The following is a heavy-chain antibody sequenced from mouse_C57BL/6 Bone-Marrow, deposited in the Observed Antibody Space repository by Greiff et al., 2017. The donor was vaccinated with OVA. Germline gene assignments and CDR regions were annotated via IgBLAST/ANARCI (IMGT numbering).Heavy chain of an antibody. CDR1: GYTFTSYW. CDR2: IYPGSGST. Sequence: VQLQQSGAELVKPGASVKMSCKASGYTFTSYWITWVKQRPGQGLEWIGDIYPGSGSTNYNEKFKSKATLTVDTSSSTAYMQLSSLTSEDSAVYYCARRARQLRLTWFAYWGQGTLVTVSA. D-gene: IGHD3-2*02. J-gene: IGHJ3*01. V-gene: IGHV1-55*01. CDR3: ARRARQLRLTWFAY.